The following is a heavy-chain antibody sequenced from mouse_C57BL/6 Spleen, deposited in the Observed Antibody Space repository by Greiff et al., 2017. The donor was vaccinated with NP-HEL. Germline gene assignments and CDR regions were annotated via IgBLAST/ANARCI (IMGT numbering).Heavy chain of an antibody. CDR3: ARGFYYGSSFHAMDY. Sequence: QVQLKQPGAELVMPGASVKLSCKASGYTFTSYWMHWVKQRPGQGLEWIGEIDPSDSYTNYNQKFKGKSTLTVDKSSSTAYMQLSSLTSEDSAVYYCARGFYYGSSFHAMDYWGQGTSVTVSS. CDR1: GYTFTSYW. CDR2: IDPSDSYT. V-gene: IGHV1-69*01. D-gene: IGHD1-1*01. J-gene: IGHJ4*01.